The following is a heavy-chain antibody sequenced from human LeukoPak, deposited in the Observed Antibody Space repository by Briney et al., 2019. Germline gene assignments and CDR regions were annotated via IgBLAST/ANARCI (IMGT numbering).Heavy chain of an antibody. Sequence: GRSLRLSCAASGFTFSSYGMHWVRQAPGKGLEWVAVISYDGSNKYYADSVKGRFTISRDNSKNTLYLQMNSLRAEDTAVYYCARGLYDSSGYDAFDIWGQGTMVTVSS. D-gene: IGHD3-22*01. J-gene: IGHJ3*02. CDR1: GFTFSSYG. V-gene: IGHV3-30*03. CDR3: ARGLYDSSGYDAFDI. CDR2: ISYDGSNK.